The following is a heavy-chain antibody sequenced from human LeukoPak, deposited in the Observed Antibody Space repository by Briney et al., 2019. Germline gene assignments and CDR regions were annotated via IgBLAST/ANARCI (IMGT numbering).Heavy chain of an antibody. CDR3: ARVPDGDCSGGGCSFWSYYFDY. V-gene: IGHV1-2*06. CDR2: INHKSGGT. Sequence: VASVTVSCKASGYSFTGYYMHWVRQAPAQGLEWMGRINHKSGGTNYAQNSQDRVTMTRDTYINTAYMELIGLRSDDTAVCYCARVPDGDCSGGGCSFWSYYFDYWGQGTRVTVSS. CDR1: GYSFTGYY. J-gene: IGHJ4*02. D-gene: IGHD2-15*01.